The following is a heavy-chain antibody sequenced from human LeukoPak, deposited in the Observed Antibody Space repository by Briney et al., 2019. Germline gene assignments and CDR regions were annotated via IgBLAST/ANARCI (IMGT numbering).Heavy chain of an antibody. CDR1: GFTFSSYW. V-gene: IGHV3-74*01. D-gene: IGHD3-22*01. Sequence: QAGGSLRLSCAAPGFTFSSYWMHWVRQAPGKGLVWVSRINSDGSSTSYADSVKGRFTISRDNAKNTLYLQMNSLRAEDTAVYYCARVQYYDSSGYYSDYWGQGTLVTVSS. J-gene: IGHJ4*02. CDR2: INSDGSST. CDR3: ARVQYYDSSGYYSDY.